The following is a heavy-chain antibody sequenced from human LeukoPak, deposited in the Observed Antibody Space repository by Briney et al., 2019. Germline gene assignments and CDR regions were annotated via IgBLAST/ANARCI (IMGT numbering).Heavy chain of an antibody. V-gene: IGHV4-61*02. CDR2: ISSSGST. CDR3: GSSGYYYNFDY. Sequence: PSETLSLTCTVSGDSISSGDYYWSWIRQPAGKGLEWIGRISSSGSTNYNPSLKSRVTISVDTSKNQFSLKLTSVTAADTAVYYCGSSGYYYNFDYWGQGTLVTVSS. CDR1: GDSISSGDYY. D-gene: IGHD3-22*01. J-gene: IGHJ4*02.